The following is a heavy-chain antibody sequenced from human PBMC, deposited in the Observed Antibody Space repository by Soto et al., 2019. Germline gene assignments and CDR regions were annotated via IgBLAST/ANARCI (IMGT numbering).Heavy chain of an antibody. J-gene: IGHJ6*02. D-gene: IGHD6-6*01. CDR1: GGTFSSYA. Sequence: QVQLVQSGAEVKKPGSSVKVSCKASGGTFSSYAISWGRQAPGQGLEWMGGFIPIFGTANYEQKFQGRVTIPADKSASTAYMELTSLRSEDTAVYYCARGLRGAPRPGYYYYGIDVWGQGTTVTVSS. CDR3: ARGLRGAPRPGYYYYGIDV. CDR2: FIPIFGTA. V-gene: IGHV1-69*06.